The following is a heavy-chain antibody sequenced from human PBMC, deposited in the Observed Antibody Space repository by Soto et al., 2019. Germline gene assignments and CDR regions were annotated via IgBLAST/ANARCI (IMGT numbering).Heavy chain of an antibody. J-gene: IGHJ6*02. CDR2: IYHAGSV. CDR3: ARTFDYYGMYV. V-gene: IGHV4-38-2*01. CDR1: GYSIASGYY. Sequence: SETLSLTCAVSGYSIASGYYWAWIRQSPGKGLEWIGSIYHAGSVYYNPSLNSRVAVSLDTSKNHFSLKLTSVTAADTAVYYCARTFDYYGMYVWRQGTTVTVSS.